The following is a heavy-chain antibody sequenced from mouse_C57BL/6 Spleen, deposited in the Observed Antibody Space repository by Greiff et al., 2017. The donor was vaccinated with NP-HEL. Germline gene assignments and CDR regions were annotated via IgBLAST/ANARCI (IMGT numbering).Heavy chain of an antibody. J-gene: IGHJ1*03. Sequence: EVQLQQSGPELVKPGASVKMSCKASGYTFTDYNMHWVKQSHGKSLEWIGYINPNNGGTSYNQKFKGKATLTVNKSSSTAYMERRSLTSEDSAVYYCARSGGSSYWYFDVWGTGTTVTVSS. V-gene: IGHV1-22*01. CDR3: ARSGGSSYWYFDV. D-gene: IGHD1-1*01. CDR1: GYTFTDYN. CDR2: INPNNGGT.